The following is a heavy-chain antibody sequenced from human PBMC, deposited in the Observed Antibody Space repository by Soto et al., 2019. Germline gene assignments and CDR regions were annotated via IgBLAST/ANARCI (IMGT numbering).Heavy chain of an antibody. D-gene: IGHD5-12*01. Sequence: EVQLVESGGDLVQPGRSLRLSCAASGFTFDDYAMHWVRQAPGKGLEWVSGISWNSASIDYADSVKGRFTISRDSAKKSLYLPMNSLKVEDTALYYCARASIYSGSSGIDCWGQGTLVTVSS. CDR1: GFTFDDYA. J-gene: IGHJ4*02. CDR2: ISWNSASI. CDR3: ARASIYSGSSGIDC. V-gene: IGHV3-9*01.